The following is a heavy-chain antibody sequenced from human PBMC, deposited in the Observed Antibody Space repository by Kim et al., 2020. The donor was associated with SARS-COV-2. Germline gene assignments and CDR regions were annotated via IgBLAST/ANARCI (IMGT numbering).Heavy chain of an antibody. J-gene: IGHJ6*03. CDR2: IWNDGSHQ. CDR1: GFTFNNYG. CDR3: ARSPLRSTSTTSYYMTV. Sequence: GGSLRLSCATSGFTFNNYGMHWVRQAPGKGLEWVAAIWNDGSHQYYADSVKGRFTISRDNSRNTLWLQMNSLIADDTAVYFCARSPLRSTSTTSYYMTVWGKGTTVTVSS. D-gene: IGHD2-2*01. V-gene: IGHV3-33*01.